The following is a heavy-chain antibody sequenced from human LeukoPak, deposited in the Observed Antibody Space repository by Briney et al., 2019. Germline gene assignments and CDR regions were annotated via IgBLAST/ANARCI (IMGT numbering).Heavy chain of an antibody. CDR1: GYTFTTYY. CDR2: INPTGGST. Sequence: GASVKVSCKASGYTFTTYYMHWVRQAPGKGLEWMGKINPTGGSTSHAHKFQGRVTMTRDISTSTAYMELRSLISDDTAVYFCARAAVVAAGSIGWFDPWGQGTLVTVSS. CDR3: ARAAVVAAGSIGWFDP. V-gene: IGHV1-46*01. J-gene: IGHJ5*02. D-gene: IGHD6-13*01.